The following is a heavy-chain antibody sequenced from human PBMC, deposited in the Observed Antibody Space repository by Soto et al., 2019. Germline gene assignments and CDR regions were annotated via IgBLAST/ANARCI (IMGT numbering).Heavy chain of an antibody. D-gene: IGHD6-19*01. CDR1: GYTLTELS. CDR3: ATIQSVIKYSSPVWRYWFDP. CDR2: FDPEDGET. J-gene: IGHJ5*02. V-gene: IGHV1-24*01. Sequence: GASVKVSCKVSGYTLTELSMHWVRQAPGKGLEWMGGFDPEDGETIYAQKFQGRVTMTEDTSTDTAYMELSSLRSEDTAVYYCATIQSVIKYSSPVWRYWFDPRGQGTLVTVSS.